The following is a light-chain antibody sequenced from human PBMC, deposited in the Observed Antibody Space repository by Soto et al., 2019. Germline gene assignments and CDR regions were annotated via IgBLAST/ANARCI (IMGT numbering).Light chain of an antibody. CDR1: QNIKSF. V-gene: IGKV1-39*01. J-gene: IGKJ4*01. CDR2: ATS. CDR3: QQTYVAPVT. Sequence: DIQMTQSPSSPSASVGERVTITCRASQNIKSFLNWYQQKPGKAPKLLIYATSSVQSGVPARFSGGRSGTDFSLSISSLQPEDFATYYCQQTYVAPVTFGGGTKVEI.